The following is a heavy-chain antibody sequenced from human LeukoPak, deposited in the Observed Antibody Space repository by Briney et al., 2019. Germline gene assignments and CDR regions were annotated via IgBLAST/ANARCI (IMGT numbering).Heavy chain of an antibody. Sequence: GGSPRLSWAASGFTFSSYAMHWVRQAQGKGLEWVAVISYDGSNKYYADSVKGRFTISRDNSKNTLYLQMNSLRAEDTAVYYCANTMVRGVTLYFDFWGQGTLVTVSS. CDR1: GFTFSSYA. CDR3: ANTMVRGVTLYFDF. V-gene: IGHV3-30-3*01. CDR2: ISYDGSNK. D-gene: IGHD3-10*01. J-gene: IGHJ4*02.